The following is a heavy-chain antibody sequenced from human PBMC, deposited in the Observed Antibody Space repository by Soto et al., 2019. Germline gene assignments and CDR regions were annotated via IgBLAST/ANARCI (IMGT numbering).Heavy chain of an antibody. V-gene: IGHV3-23*01. CDR1: GFTFSSYA. Sequence: EVQLLESGGGLVQPGGSLRLSCAASGFTFSSYAMSWVRQAPGKGLEWVSAISGSGGSTYYADSLKGRFTISRDNSKNTLYLQMNSLRGEDTAVYYCAKDMDVVVVAATPIGAFDIWCQGTMVTVSS. D-gene: IGHD2-15*01. CDR3: AKDMDVVVVAATPIGAFDI. CDR2: ISGSGGST. J-gene: IGHJ3*02.